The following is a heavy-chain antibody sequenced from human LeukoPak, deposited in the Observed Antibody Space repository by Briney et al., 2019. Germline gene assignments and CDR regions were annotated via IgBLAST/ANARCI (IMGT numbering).Heavy chain of an antibody. CDR1: GGSISSGGYY. CDR3: ASRAVDKWVSAGFDY. J-gene: IGHJ4*02. Sequence: SQTLSLTCTVSGGSISSGGYYWSWIRQPPGKGLEWIGEINHSGNTNYNPSLKSRVTISVDTSKNQFSLKLSSVTAADTAVYYCASRAVDKWVSAGFDYWGQGTLVTVSS. V-gene: IGHV4-30-2*01. D-gene: IGHD5-12*01. CDR2: INHSGNT.